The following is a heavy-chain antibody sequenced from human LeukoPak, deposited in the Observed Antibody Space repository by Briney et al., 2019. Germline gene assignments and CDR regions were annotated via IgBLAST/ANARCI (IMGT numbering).Heavy chain of an antibody. V-gene: IGHV4-59*01. CDR2: IYYSGST. Sequence: SETLSLTCTVSGGSISSYYGSWIRQPPGKGLEWIGYIYYSGSTNYNPSLKSRVTISVDTSKNQFSLKLSSVTAADTAVYYCAATRAYYDILTGYYTDYFDYWGQGTLVTVSS. J-gene: IGHJ4*02. CDR3: AATRAYYDILTGYYTDYFDY. CDR1: GGSISSYY. D-gene: IGHD3-9*01.